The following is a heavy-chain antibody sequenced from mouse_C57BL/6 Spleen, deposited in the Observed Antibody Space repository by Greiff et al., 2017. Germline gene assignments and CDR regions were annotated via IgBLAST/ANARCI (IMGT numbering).Heavy chain of an antibody. Sequence: EVQLQQSGPELVKPGASVKIPCKASGYTFTDYNMDWVKQSHGKSLEWIGDINPNNGGTIYNQKFKGKDTLTVDKSSSTAYMELRSLTSEDTAVYYCARYALLGGYDGNYYAMDYWGQGTSVTVSS. V-gene: IGHV1-18*01. J-gene: IGHJ4*01. CDR3: ARYALLGGYDGNYYAMDY. D-gene: IGHD2-2*01. CDR2: INPNNGGT. CDR1: GYTFTDYN.